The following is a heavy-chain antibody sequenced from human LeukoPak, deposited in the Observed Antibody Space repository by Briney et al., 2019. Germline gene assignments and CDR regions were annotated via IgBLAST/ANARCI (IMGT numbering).Heavy chain of an antibody. Sequence: ASVKVSCKASGYTFTSYGITWVRQAPGQGLEWMGWISAYNGNTNYAQKVQGRVTMTTDTSTTTAYMGLRSLRSDDTAVYYCARGPIIDIAIIPAADEYYYMDVWGKGTTVTVSS. CDR2: ISAYNGNT. CDR3: ARGPIIDIAIIPAADEYYYMDV. J-gene: IGHJ6*03. D-gene: IGHD2-2*01. CDR1: GYTFTSYG. V-gene: IGHV1-18*01.